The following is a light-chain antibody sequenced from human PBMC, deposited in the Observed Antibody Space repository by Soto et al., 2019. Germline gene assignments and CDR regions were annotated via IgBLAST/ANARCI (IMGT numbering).Light chain of an antibody. J-gene: IGKJ3*01. CDR2: GAS. V-gene: IGKV3-15*01. CDR1: QSVGSN. CDR3: QQYNDWPHT. Sequence: EIVMTQSPATLSVSPGERATLSCRVSQSVGSNLAWYQQKPGRAPRLLIYGASTRATGVPARFSGSGSATEFTLTISSLQSEDFAVYYCQQYNDWPHTFGPGTKVDIK.